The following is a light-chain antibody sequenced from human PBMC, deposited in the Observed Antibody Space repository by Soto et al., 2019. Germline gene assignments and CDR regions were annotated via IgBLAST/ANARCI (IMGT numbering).Light chain of an antibody. V-gene: IGKV3-20*01. J-gene: IGKJ1*01. CDR1: QSVSSSY. Sequence: EFVATQSPGTLSLSPLARARLSCISIQSVSSSYLAWYQQKPGQAPRLLIYGASSRATGIPDRFSGSGSGTDFTLTISRLEPEDFAVYYCQQYGSSPPWTFGQGTKVDIK. CDR2: GAS. CDR3: QQYGSSPPWT.